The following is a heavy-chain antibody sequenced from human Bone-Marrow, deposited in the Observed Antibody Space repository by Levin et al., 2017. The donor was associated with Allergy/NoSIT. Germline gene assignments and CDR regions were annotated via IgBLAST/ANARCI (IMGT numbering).Heavy chain of an antibody. V-gene: IGHV4-59*01. D-gene: IGHD3-10*01. CDR2: IFYSGGT. Sequence: SETLSLTCTVSGGSISGYYWSWVRQPPGKGLEWVGHIFYSGGTNYTPSLRSRVPISINTSKNQFSLNLTSVTAADTAFYYCARAVAGEFDYWGQGTLVTVSS. CDR1: GGSISGYY. J-gene: IGHJ4*02. CDR3: ARAVAGEFDY.